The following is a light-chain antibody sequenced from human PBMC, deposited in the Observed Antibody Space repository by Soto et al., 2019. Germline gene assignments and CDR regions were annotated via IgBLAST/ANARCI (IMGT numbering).Light chain of an antibody. V-gene: IGKV3D-11*01. CDR1: QGVSSY. J-gene: IGKJ4*01. CDR2: DAS. Sequence: EIVLTQSPATLSLSPGERATLSCRASQGVSSYLAWYQQKPGQAPRLLIYDASNRATGIPARFSGSGPGTDFTLTISILEPEDFAVYYCQQRSNWLTFGGGTKVEIK. CDR3: QQRSNWLT.